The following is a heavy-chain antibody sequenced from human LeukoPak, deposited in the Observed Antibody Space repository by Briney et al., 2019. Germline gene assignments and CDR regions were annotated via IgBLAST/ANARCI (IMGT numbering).Heavy chain of an antibody. CDR2: IYHSGST. Sequence: LRLSCAASGFTFSSYWMSWIRQPPGKGLEWIGYIYHSGSTYYNPSLKSRVTISVDRSKNQFSLKLSSVTAADTAVYYCARVENQLLYYFDYWGQGTLVTVSS. CDR1: GFTFSSYW. D-gene: IGHD2-2*01. CDR3: ARVENQLLYYFDY. V-gene: IGHV4-30-2*01. J-gene: IGHJ4*02.